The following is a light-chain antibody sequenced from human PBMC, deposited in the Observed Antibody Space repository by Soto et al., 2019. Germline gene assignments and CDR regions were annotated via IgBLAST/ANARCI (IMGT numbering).Light chain of an antibody. J-gene: IGKJ4*01. CDR2: AAS. Sequence: DIQMTQSPSSLSASVGDRVTITCRASQGISNYLAWYQQKPGKVPKLLIYAASTLQSGVPSRFSGSGSGTDFTLTISSLHPEDVATYYCQKYNGAPLTFGGGTKVEI. V-gene: IGKV1-27*01. CDR3: QKYNGAPLT. CDR1: QGISNY.